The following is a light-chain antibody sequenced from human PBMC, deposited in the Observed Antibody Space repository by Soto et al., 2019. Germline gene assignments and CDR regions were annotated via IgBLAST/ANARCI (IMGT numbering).Light chain of an antibody. CDR3: QQASSFPLT. V-gene: IGKV1-12*01. CDR1: QVISSW. J-gene: IGKJ4*01. Sequence: IPMTQSPSSVSAAVGDRVTITCRASQVISSWLAWYQQRPGTAPKLLLYGATTLRSGVPSRFSGSESGTEFTLTITSLQPEDSATYYCQQASSFPLTFGGGTKVEIQ. CDR2: GAT.